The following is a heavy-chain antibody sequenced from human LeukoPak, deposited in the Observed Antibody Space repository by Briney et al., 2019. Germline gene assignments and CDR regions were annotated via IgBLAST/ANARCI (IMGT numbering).Heavy chain of an antibody. V-gene: IGHV3-30*18. CDR1: GFTFSGYG. J-gene: IGHJ4*02. CDR2: ISYDGSNK. D-gene: IGHD6-13*01. Sequence: HPGRSLRLSCAASGFTFSGYGMHWVRQAPGKGLEWVAVISYDGSNKYYADSVKGRFTISRDNSKNTLYLQMNSLRAEDTAVYYCAKQKPYSSSWLYFDYWGQGTLVTVSS. CDR3: AKQKPYSSSWLYFDY.